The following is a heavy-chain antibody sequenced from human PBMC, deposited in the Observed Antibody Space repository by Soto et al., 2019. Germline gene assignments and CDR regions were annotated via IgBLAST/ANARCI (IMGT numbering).Heavy chain of an antibody. CDR1: GYSFTSYW. Sequence: PGESLKISCKGSGYSFTSYWIGWVRQMPGKGLEWMGIIYPGDSDTRYSPSFQGQVTISADKSISTAYLQWSSLKASDTAMCYCARLPFHPRGGAPYGMGVWGQGTTVTV. D-gene: IGHD3-10*01. J-gene: IGHJ6*02. CDR3: ARLPFHPRGGAPYGMGV. CDR2: IYPGDSDT. V-gene: IGHV5-51*01.